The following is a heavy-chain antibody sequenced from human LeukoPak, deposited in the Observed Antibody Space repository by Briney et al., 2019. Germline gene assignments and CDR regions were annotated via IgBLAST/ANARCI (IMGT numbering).Heavy chain of an antibody. V-gene: IGHV3-7*01. J-gene: IGHJ4*02. CDR2: IKQDGSEK. CDR3: ARAGPFGESYFDY. CDR1: GFTFSSYW. D-gene: IGHD3-10*01. Sequence: GGPLTLPCAPSGFTFSSYWMSWVRQAPGKALEWVANIKQDGSEKYYVDSVKGRFTISRDNAKNSLYLQMNSLRAEDTAVYYCARAGPFGESYFDYWGQGTLVTVSS.